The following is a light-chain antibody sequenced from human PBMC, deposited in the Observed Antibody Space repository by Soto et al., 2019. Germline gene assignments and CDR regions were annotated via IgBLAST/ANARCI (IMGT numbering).Light chain of an antibody. CDR2: AAS. J-gene: IGKJ2*01. V-gene: IGKV1-39*01. CDR1: QSSSRY. CDR3: QQSYSTPRLFT. Sequence: DINMTQSPSSLSASLGDRVTITCRASQSSSRYLNWYQQKPGKSPKLLIYAASSLQSRVTSRFSGSGSGTYFTLTISSLQPEDSATYSCQQSYSTPRLFTFGQGTNLEI.